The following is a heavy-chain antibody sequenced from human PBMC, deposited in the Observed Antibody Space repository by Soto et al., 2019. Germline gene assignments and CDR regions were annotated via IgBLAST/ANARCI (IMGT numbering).Heavy chain of an antibody. CDR3: ARDGGYCSGGSCPFFDY. Sequence: GGSLRLSCAASGFSFSSYGMHWVRQAPGKGLEWVAVIWYDGSNKYYGDSVKGRFTISRDNSKNTLYLQMNSLRAEDTAVYYCARDGGYCSGGSCPFFDYWGQGTLVTV. J-gene: IGHJ4*02. D-gene: IGHD2-15*01. CDR2: IWYDGSNK. V-gene: IGHV3-33*01. CDR1: GFSFSSYG.